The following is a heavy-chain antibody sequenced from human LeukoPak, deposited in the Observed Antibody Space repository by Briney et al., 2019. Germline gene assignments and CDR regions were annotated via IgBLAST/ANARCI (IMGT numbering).Heavy chain of an antibody. V-gene: IGHV5-51*01. J-gene: IGHJ6*02. CDR1: GCSFTSYW. Sequence: GESLKISCKGSGCSFTSYWIGWVRQMPGKGLEWMGIIYPGDSDTRYSPSFQGQVTISADKSISTAYLQWSSLKASDTAMYYCARRSGSYSSYYYGMDVWGQGTTVTVSS. CDR2: IYPGDSDT. D-gene: IGHD1-26*01. CDR3: ARRSGSYSSYYYGMDV.